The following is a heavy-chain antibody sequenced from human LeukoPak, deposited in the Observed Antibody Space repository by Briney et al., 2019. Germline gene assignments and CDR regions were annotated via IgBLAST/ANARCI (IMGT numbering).Heavy chain of an antibody. J-gene: IGHJ5*02. CDR3: ATERSGGTWFDP. CDR1: GYTFTTYH. V-gene: IGHV1-46*01. Sequence: ASVKVSCKASGYTFTTYHMHWVRQAPGQGLEWVGMIDTSDGNTNYAQKFLDRVTMTRDTSTSTVYMELRGLRSYDTAVYYCATERSGGTWFDPWGQGTLVTVSS. CDR2: IDTSDGNT. D-gene: IGHD2-15*01.